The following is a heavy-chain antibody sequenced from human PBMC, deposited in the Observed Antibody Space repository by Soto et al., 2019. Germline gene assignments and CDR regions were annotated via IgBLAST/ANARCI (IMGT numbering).Heavy chain of an antibody. CDR2: ISWHSASI. J-gene: IGHJ4*02. CDR3: AKHYRNYVGPFDY. Sequence: EVQLVESGGGLVQPGGSLRLSCAASGFTFDDYAMHWVRQAPGKGLEWVAGISWHSASIDYAGSVKGRFTISRDNAKNSVYLQMNSLRDEDTAFYYCAKHYRNYVGPFDYWGKGTLVIVS. V-gene: IGHV3-9*01. D-gene: IGHD4-4*01. CDR1: GFTFDDYA.